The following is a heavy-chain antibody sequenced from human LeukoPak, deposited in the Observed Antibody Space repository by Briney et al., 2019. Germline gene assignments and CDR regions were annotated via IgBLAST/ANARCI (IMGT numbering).Heavy chain of an antibody. D-gene: IGHD5-18*01. J-gene: IGHJ4*02. V-gene: IGHV4-61*01. CDR1: GGSVSSGSYY. CDR2: IYYSGST. Sequence: TSETLSLTCTVSGGSVSSGSYYWSWIRQPPGKGLEWIGYIYYSGSTNYNPSLKSRVTISVDTSKNQFSLKLSSVTAADTAVYYCARGLSGGYSYIPYYFDYWGQGTLVTLSS. CDR3: ARGLSGGYSYIPYYFDY.